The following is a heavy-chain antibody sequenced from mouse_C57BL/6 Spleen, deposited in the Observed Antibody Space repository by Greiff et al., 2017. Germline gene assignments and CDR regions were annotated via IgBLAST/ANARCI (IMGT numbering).Heavy chain of an antibody. J-gene: IGHJ3*01. CDR3: ARRGFYYDYDGWFAY. CDR1: GYTFTSYW. Sequence: QVQLKQPGAELVRPGSSVKLSCKASGYTFTSYWMDWVKQRPGQGLEWIGNIYPSDSETHYNQKFKDKATLTVDKSSSTAYMQLSSLTSEDSAVYYCARRGFYYDYDGWFAYWGQGTLVTVSA. V-gene: IGHV1-61*01. D-gene: IGHD2-4*01. CDR2: IYPSDSET.